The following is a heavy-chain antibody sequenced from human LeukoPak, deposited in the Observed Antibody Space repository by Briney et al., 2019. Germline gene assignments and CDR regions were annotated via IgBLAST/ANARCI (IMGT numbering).Heavy chain of an antibody. V-gene: IGHV4-61*02. CDR1: GGSISSGSYY. CDR3: ARGPSPHCSSTSCSDY. D-gene: IGHD2-2*01. CDR2: IYTSGST. Sequence: TLSLTCTVSGGSISSGSYYWSWIRQPAGKGLEWIGRIYTSGSTNYNPSLKSRVTISVDTSKNQFSLKLSSVTAADTAVYYCARGPSPHCSSTSCSDYWGQGTLVTVSS. J-gene: IGHJ4*02.